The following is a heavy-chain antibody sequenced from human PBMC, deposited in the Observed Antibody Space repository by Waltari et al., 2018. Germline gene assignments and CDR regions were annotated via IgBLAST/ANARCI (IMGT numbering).Heavy chain of an antibody. CDR2: IGGSCGST. D-gene: IGHD6-13*01. CDR1: GVTFSSYA. CDR3: AKGLIAATASYNWFDP. J-gene: IGHJ5*02. V-gene: IGHV3-23*01. Sequence: EVQLLESGGGLVQPGGSLRLSCAASGVTFSSYAMSWVRQAPGKGWVGVASIGGSCGSTYYADSVKCRFTISRDNSKNTLYLHMNSLRAEDTSVYYCAKGLIAATASYNWFDPWGQGTLVTVSS.